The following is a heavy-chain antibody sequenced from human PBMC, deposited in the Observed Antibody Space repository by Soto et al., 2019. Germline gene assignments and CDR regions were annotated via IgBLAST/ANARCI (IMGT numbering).Heavy chain of an antibody. V-gene: IGHV3-23*01. CDR2: ISGSGGST. CDR1: GFTFSSYA. J-gene: IGHJ4*02. D-gene: IGHD3-22*01. Sequence: GGSLRLSCAASGFTFSSYAMSWVRQAPGKGLEWVSAISGSGGSTYYADSVKGRFTISRDNSKNTLYLQMNSLRAEDTAVYYCAKGGYYYDSSGSRPWYWGQGTLVTVSS. CDR3: AKGGYYYDSSGSRPWY.